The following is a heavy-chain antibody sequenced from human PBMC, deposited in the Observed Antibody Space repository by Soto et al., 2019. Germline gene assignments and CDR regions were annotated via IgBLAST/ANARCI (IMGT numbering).Heavy chain of an antibody. CDR2: ISAYNGNK. J-gene: IGHJ5*02. CDR3: ARDILNGSNWFDH. CDR1: GYTFTSYG. D-gene: IGHD3-9*01. Sequence: ASVKVSCRASGYTFTSYGMSCVRQAPGQGLEWMGWISAYNGNKKYEQKIQGRVTMTTDKSTSTDYMEMRSMRSEDTAVYYCARDILNGSNWFDHWGQGTLVTVSS. V-gene: IGHV1-18*01.